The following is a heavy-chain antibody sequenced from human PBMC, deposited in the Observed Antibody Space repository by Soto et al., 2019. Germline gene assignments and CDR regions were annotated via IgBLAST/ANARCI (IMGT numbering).Heavy chain of an antibody. J-gene: IGHJ5*02. CDR3: ERPFKYYEYVWGSYREGWFDP. D-gene: IGHD3-16*02. Sequence: QVQLVQSGAELKKPGSSVKVSCKASGGTFSSYAISWVRQAPGQGLEWMGGISPIFGTANYAQKVQGRVTITADESTSTAYMELSSLRSDETAVYYCERPFKYYEYVWGSYREGWFDPWGQGTLVTVAS. CDR2: ISPIFGTA. V-gene: IGHV1-69*01. CDR1: GGTFSSYA.